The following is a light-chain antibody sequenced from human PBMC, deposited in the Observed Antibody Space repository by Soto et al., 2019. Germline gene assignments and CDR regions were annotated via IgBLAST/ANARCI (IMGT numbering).Light chain of an antibody. CDR2: SNN. CDR3: ASWDGSLNGYV. Sequence: QSVLTQPPSASGTPGQRVTISCSGSSSNIGSNNVNWYQQLPGTAPKLLIYSNNKRPSGVPDRFSGSKSGTSASLAISGLQSEDEADYYCASWDGSLNGYVFGSGTKLTVL. J-gene: IGLJ1*01. V-gene: IGLV1-44*01. CDR1: SSNIGSNN.